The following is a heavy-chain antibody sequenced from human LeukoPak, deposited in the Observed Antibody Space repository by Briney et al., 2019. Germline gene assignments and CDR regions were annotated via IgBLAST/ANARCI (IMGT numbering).Heavy chain of an antibody. J-gene: IGHJ4*02. V-gene: IGHV1-2*02. D-gene: IGHD2-8*02. CDR1: GYTFTGYY. CDR2: INPNNCGT. Sequence: ASVKVSCKASGYTFTGYYMHWVRQAPGQGLEWMGWINPNNCGTNYAQKFQGRVTMTLDMSISTGCMELSRLRSDDTAIYFCARVDGGEWYYFDYWGQGTLVTVFS. CDR3: ARVDGGEWYYFDY.